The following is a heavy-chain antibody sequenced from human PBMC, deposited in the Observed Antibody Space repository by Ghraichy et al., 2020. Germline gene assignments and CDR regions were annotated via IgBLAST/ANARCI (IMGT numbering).Heavy chain of an antibody. Sequence: SGPTLKPTQTLTLTCTFSGFSLSTSGVGVGWIRQPPGKALEWLALIYWDDDKRYSPSLKSRLTITKDTSKNQVVLTMTNMDPVDTATYYCAHSTTQHWGSGWFDPWGQGTLVTVSS. CDR2: IYWDDDK. J-gene: IGHJ5*02. CDR1: GFSLSTSGVG. V-gene: IGHV2-5*02. CDR3: AHSTTQHWGSGWFDP. D-gene: IGHD7-27*01.